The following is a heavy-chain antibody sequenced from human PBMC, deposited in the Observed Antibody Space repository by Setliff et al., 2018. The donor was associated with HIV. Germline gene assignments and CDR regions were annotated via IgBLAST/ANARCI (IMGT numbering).Heavy chain of an antibody. J-gene: IGHJ4*02. D-gene: IGHD4-17*01. CDR1: GYSIGSGSF. Sequence: SETLSLTCAVSGYSIGSGSFWGWIRQPPGTGLEWIATIPHNGGTYYNPDPSLTGRVTISLDTSKTQFSLKLALVTAADTAVYYCARYSTLTTNFDYWGQGTLVTVSS. CDR3: ARYSTLTTNFDY. CDR2: IPHNGGT. V-gene: IGHV4-38-2*01.